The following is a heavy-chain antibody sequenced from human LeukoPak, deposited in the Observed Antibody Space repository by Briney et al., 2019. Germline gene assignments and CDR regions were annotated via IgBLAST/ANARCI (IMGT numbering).Heavy chain of an antibody. CDR2: INWNNERI. CDR3: AKDIFAGGIIGHLDS. V-gene: IGHV3-9*01. CDR1: GFTFDDYA. J-gene: IGHJ4*02. D-gene: IGHD3-3*01. Sequence: GGSLRLSCAASGFTFDDYALHWVRQAPGKGLEWVSGINWNNERIAYADSVKGRFTISRDDAKNSLFLQMNSLRPEDTALYYCAKDIFAGGIIGHLDSWGQGTRVTVSS.